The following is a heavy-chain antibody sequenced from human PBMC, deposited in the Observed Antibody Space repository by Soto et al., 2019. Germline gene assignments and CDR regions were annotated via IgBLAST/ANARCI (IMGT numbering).Heavy chain of an antibody. J-gene: IGHJ6*02. Sequence: EVQLLESGGGLVQPGGSLRLSCAASGFTFSSYAMSWVRQAPGKGLEWVSAISGSGGSTYYGDSVKGRFTISRDNSKNTLYMQMNSLRAEDTAVYYCAKDLGCSGGSCYPTEYYYYYYGMDVWGQGTTVTVSS. CDR1: GFTFSSYA. CDR2: ISGSGGST. CDR3: AKDLGCSGGSCYPTEYYYYYYGMDV. D-gene: IGHD2-15*01. V-gene: IGHV3-23*01.